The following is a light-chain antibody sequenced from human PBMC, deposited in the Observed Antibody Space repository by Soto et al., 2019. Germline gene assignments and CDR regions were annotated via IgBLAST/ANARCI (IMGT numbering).Light chain of an antibody. CDR3: QQRREWPRT. CDR1: QSVNHN. CDR2: AAS. V-gene: IGKV3D-15*01. J-gene: IGKJ2*02. Sequence: DRVMTQSPDTLSASPGERVSLSCRASQSVNHNLAWYQQKPGQAPRLLIYAASIRATGIPARFSGSVSGTAFTLTISSLEPEDFAVYYCQQRREWPRTFGQGTKVDIK.